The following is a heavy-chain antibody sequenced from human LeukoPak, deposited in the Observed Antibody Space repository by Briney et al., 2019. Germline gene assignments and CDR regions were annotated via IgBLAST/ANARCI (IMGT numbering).Heavy chain of an antibody. D-gene: IGHD4-17*01. J-gene: IGHJ4*02. CDR3: ARVDDYGEWPFFDY. Sequence: SETLSLTCTVSGGSISSYYWSWIRQPAGKGLEWIGRIYTSGSTNYNPSLKSRVTISVDTSKNQFSLKLSSVTAADTAVHYCARVDDYGEWPFFDYWGQGTLVTVSS. V-gene: IGHV4-4*07. CDR1: GGSISSYY. CDR2: IYTSGST.